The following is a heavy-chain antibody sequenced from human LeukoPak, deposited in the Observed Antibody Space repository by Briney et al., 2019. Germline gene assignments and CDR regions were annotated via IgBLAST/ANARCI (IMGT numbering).Heavy chain of an antibody. Sequence: PSETLSLTCTVSGGSISSSSYYWGWIRQPPGKGLEWIGSIYHSGSTYYNPSLKSRVTISVDTSKNQFSLKLSSVTAADTAVYYCARGPRNPKYYFDYWGQGTLVTVSS. J-gene: IGHJ4*02. CDR3: ARGPRNPKYYFDY. CDR2: IYHSGST. CDR1: GGSISSSSYY. V-gene: IGHV4-39*07.